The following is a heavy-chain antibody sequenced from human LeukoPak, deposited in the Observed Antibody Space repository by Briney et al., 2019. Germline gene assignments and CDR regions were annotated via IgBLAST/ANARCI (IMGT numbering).Heavy chain of an antibody. CDR3: ANPEMTGVARALDY. Sequence: GGSLRLSCAASGFTFSTYAMSWVRQAPGKGLERVSGISGSGDSTYYADSVKGRFTISRDNSRNTLYLQMSSLRAEDTAIYYCANPEMTGVARALDYWGQGTLVTVSS. CDR1: GFTFSTYA. V-gene: IGHV3-23*01. D-gene: IGHD2-21*01. CDR2: ISGSGDST. J-gene: IGHJ4*02.